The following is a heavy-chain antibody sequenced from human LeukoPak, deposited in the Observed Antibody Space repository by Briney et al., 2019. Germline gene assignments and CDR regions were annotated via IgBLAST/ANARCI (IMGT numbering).Heavy chain of an antibody. CDR1: GGSFSGYY. J-gene: IGHJ4*02. Sequence: SETLSLTCAVYGGSFSGYYWSWIRQPPGKGLEWIGEINHSGSTNCNPSLKSRVTISVDTSKNQFSLKLSSVTAADTAVYYCARGGMVRGVPSDYWGQGTLVTVSS. CDR3: ARGGMVRGVPSDY. V-gene: IGHV4-34*01. CDR2: INHSGST. D-gene: IGHD3-10*01.